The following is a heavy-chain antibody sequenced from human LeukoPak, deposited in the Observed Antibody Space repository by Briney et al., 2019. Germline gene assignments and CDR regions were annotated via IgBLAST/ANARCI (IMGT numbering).Heavy chain of an antibody. Sequence: GGSLRLSCVASGFTFSDYYMSWIRQAPGKGLEWGSYISSSSSYTNYADSVKGRFTISRDNAKNSLYLQMNSLRAEDTVVYCCGRDADGYPAQNWCDPWGQGTLVTVSS. J-gene: IGHJ5*02. CDR3: GRDADGYPAQNWCDP. CDR1: GFTFSDYY. V-gene: IGHV3-11*05. CDR2: ISSSSSYT. D-gene: IGHD5-24*01.